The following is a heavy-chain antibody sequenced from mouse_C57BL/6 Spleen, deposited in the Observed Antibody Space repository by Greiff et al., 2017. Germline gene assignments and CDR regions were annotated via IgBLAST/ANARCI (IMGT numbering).Heavy chain of an antibody. Sequence: QVQLKQSGPELVKPGASVKISCKASGYAFSSSWMNWVKQRPGKGLEWIGRIYPGDGDTNYNGKFKGKATLTADKSSSTAYMQLSSLTSEDSAVYFCARGLGVNYFDYWGQGTTLTVSS. CDR2: IYPGDGDT. D-gene: IGHD4-1*01. V-gene: IGHV1-82*01. J-gene: IGHJ2*01. CDR1: GYAFSSSW. CDR3: ARGLGVNYFDY.